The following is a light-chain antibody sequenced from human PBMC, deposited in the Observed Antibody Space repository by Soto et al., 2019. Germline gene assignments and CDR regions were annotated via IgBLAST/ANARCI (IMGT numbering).Light chain of an antibody. V-gene: IGKV3-11*01. CDR2: AAS. Sequence: EIVLTRSPATLSLSPGERATLSCRASQSVSTYLAWYQQKPGQAPRLLFHAASNRPPGIPARFSGSGSGTDFTLTISNLEPEDSAVYYCQQRTNWPPYLTFGGGTKVEIK. CDR1: QSVSTY. CDR3: QQRTNWPPYLT. J-gene: IGKJ4*01.